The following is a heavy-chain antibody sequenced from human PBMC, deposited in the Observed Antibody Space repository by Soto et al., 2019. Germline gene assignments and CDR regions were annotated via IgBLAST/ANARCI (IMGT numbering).Heavy chain of an antibody. CDR1: GFSLSTSGVG. CDR3: AHKGPEDWPLDY. CDR2: IYWDDSK. Sequence: QITLKESGPTLVRPTQTLTLTCAFSGFSLSTSGVGVGWIRQPPGKALEWLAVIYWDDSKHYSPSLRSRPTITKDTSKHQVVLTMTNMDPMDTGTYYCAHKGPEDWPLDYWGQGTLVTVSS. V-gene: IGHV2-5*02. J-gene: IGHJ4*02. D-gene: IGHD3-9*01.